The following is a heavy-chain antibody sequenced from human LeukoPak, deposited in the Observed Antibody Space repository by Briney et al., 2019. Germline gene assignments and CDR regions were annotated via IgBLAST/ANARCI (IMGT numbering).Heavy chain of an antibody. Sequence: PSETLSLTCTVSGASISSGSYYWGWIRQPPGKGLEWIGSIYYSGSTYYKPSLKSRVTISVDSSKNQFSLKMSSVTAADTAVYYCARDPATVTPFDVWGQGTMVTVSS. D-gene: IGHD4-17*01. CDR3: ARDPATVTPFDV. CDR2: IYYSGST. V-gene: IGHV4-39*07. J-gene: IGHJ3*01. CDR1: GASISSGSYY.